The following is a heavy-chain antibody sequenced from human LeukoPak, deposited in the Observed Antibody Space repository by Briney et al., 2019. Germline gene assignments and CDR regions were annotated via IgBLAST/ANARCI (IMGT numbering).Heavy chain of an antibody. V-gene: IGHV4-59*08. D-gene: IGHD3-22*01. CDR2: IHYSGST. Sequence: SETLSLTCTVSGGSISTYYWSWIRQPPGKGLEWIGYIHYSGSTNYNPSLRSRVTISLDTSKKQISLGLRSVTAADTAVYYCTRLDNSGYYFHDYGGQGTLVTVSS. J-gene: IGHJ4*02. CDR3: TRLDNSGYYFHDY. CDR1: GGSISTYY.